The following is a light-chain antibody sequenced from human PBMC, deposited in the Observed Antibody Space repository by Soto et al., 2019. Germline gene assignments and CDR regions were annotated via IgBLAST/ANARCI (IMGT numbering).Light chain of an antibody. CDR1: QDISHY. CDR2: GAS. V-gene: IGKV1D-12*01. CDR3: QQAYTFPRT. Sequence: DIQVTQSLSSVSASVGDRVTITCWASQDISHYLAWYQQKPGKAPKLLIYGASSLQSGVPSRFSGSGSGTDFTLTISSLQPEDFATFYCQQAYTFPRTFGQGTKVEIQ. J-gene: IGKJ1*01.